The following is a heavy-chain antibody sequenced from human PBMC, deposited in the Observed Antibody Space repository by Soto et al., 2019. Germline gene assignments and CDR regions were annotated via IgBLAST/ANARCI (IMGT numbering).Heavy chain of an antibody. CDR3: ARHRGSSSSFMYV. CDR1: GYRFTSYG. J-gene: IGHJ6*02. Sequence: GESLKISCRGSGYRFTSYGVSWVRQMPGKGLEWLGRIDPSDSYTNYSPSFQGHVTISADKSISTAYLQWSSLKASDTAMYYCARHRGSSSSFMYVWGPGTTVTVSS. CDR2: IDPSDSYT. V-gene: IGHV5-10-1*01. D-gene: IGHD6-6*01.